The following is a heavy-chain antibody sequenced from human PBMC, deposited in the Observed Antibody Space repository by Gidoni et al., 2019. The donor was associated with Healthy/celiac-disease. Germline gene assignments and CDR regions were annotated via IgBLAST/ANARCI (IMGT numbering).Heavy chain of an antibody. V-gene: IGHV3-30*18. CDR3: AKDWTIAVAGTSYFDY. D-gene: IGHD6-19*01. CDR1: GFTFSSYG. Sequence: QVPLVESGGGVVQPGRSLRLSCAASGFTFSSYGMHWVRQAPGKGLEWVAVISYDGSNKYYADSVKGRFTISRDNSKNTLYLQMNSLRAEDTAVYYCAKDWTIAVAGTSYFDYWGQGTLVTVSS. CDR2: ISYDGSNK. J-gene: IGHJ4*02.